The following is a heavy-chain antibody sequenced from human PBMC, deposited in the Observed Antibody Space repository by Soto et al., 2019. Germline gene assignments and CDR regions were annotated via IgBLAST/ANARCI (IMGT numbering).Heavy chain of an antibody. CDR1: GFTFSDHG. CDR2: ISHDGNSK. J-gene: IGHJ4*02. D-gene: IGHD1-1*01. V-gene: IGHV3-30*18. CDR3: AKQFDLGGLEDY. Sequence: QVQLVESGGGVVQPGTSLRLSCAASGFTFSDHGMHWVRQAPGKGLEWVAVISHDGNSKYYGDSVKGRFTVSRDNSNNMAYLQMKSLRLEDTAMYYCAKQFDLGGLEDYWGQGTLVTVSS.